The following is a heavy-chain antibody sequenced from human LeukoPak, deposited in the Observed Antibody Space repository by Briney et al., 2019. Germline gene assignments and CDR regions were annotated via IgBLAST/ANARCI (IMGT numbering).Heavy chain of an antibody. Sequence: GASVTVSCTASGYTFTSYGISWVRQAPGQGLEWMGWISAYNGNTNYAQKLQGRVTMTTDTSTSTAYMELRSLRSDDTAVYYCAREPRYCSSTSCYYYYGMDVWGQGTTVTVSS. D-gene: IGHD2-2*01. V-gene: IGHV1-18*01. CDR3: AREPRYCSSTSCYYYYGMDV. J-gene: IGHJ6*02. CDR2: ISAYNGNT. CDR1: GYTFTSYG.